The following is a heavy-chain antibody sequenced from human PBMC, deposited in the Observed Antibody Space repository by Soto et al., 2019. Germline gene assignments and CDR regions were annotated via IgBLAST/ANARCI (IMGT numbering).Heavy chain of an antibody. D-gene: IGHD5-12*01. CDR1: GGSVSSGSYY. V-gene: IGHV4-61*01. CDR2: IYYSGST. J-gene: IGHJ4*02. Sequence: PSETLSLTCNVSGGSVSSGSYYWSWIRQPPGRGLEWIGYIYYSGSTNYNPSLKSRVTISVDTSKNQFSLKLSSVTAADTTVYYCARGYIVATIDYWGQGTLVTVSS. CDR3: ARGYIVATIDY.